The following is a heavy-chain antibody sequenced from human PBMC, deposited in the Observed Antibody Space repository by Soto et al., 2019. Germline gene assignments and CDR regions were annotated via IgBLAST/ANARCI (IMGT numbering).Heavy chain of an antibody. V-gene: IGHV1-18*04. D-gene: IGHD6-13*01. CDR2: ISAYNGNT. CDR3: ARVVISSSWNAYYYYGMDV. CDR1: GYTFTSYG. J-gene: IGHJ6*02. Sequence: VKVSCKASGYTFTSYGIIWVRQAPGQGLEWMGWISAYNGNTNYAQKLQGRVTMTTDTSTSTAYMELRSLRSDDTAVYYCARVVISSSWNAYYYYGMDVWGQGTTVTVS.